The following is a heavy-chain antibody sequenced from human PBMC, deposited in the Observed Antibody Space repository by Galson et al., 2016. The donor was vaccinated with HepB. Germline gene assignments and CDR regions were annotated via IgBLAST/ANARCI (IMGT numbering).Heavy chain of an antibody. CDR2: INQDERAE. D-gene: IGHD1-1*01. Sequence: SLRLSCAASGFTFSSYGMNWVRQAPGKGLEWVANINQDERAENYVDSVKGRFTISRDNAKKSVYLQMNRLRVEDTAVYYCTGTPGLYYYYWGLDVWGQGTTVTVSS. CDR3: TGTPGLYYYYWGLDV. J-gene: IGHJ6*02. V-gene: IGHV3-7*03. CDR1: GFTFSSYG.